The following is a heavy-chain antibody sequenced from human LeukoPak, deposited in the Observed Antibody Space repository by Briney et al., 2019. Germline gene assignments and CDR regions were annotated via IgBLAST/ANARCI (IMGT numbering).Heavy chain of an antibody. V-gene: IGHV3-21*01. CDR1: GFSFSNAW. Sequence: GGSLRLSCAASGFSFSNAWMNWVRQAPGKGLEWVSSITPTSSHTFYVDSMKGRFTISRDNAKNSLYLQLNTLRAEDTAVYYCASEAAGYIDYWGQGTLVTVSS. CDR3: ASEAAGYIDY. D-gene: IGHD6-13*01. J-gene: IGHJ4*02. CDR2: ITPTSSHT.